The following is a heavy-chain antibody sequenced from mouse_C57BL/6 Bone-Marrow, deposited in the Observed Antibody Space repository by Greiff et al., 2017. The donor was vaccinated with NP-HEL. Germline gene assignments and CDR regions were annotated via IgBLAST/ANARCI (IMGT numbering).Heavy chain of an antibody. V-gene: IGHV1-81*01. CDR1: GYTFTSYG. D-gene: IGHD1-1*01. J-gene: IGHJ4*01. CDR3: ARSYGSSYNYAMDY. CDR2: IYPRSGNT. Sequence: QVQLQQSGAELARPGASVKLSCKASGYTFTSYGISWVKQRTGQGLEWIGEIYPRSGNTYYNEKFKGKATLTADKSSSTAYMELRSLTSEDSAVYFVARSYGSSYNYAMDYWGQGTSVTVSS.